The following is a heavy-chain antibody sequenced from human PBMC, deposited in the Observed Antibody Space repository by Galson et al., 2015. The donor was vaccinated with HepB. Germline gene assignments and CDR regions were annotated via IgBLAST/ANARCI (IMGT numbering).Heavy chain of an antibody. D-gene: IGHD4-23*01. CDR2: ISYDGSNK. V-gene: IGHV3-30*18. CDR3: AKEVNYGGHLPTDY. CDR1: GFTFSSYG. Sequence: SLRLSCAAPGFTFSSYGMHWVRQAPGKGLEWEAVISYDGSNKYYADSVKGRFTISRDNSKNTLYLHMNSLRAEDTAVFYCAKEVNYGGHLPTDYWGQGTLVTVSS. J-gene: IGHJ4*02.